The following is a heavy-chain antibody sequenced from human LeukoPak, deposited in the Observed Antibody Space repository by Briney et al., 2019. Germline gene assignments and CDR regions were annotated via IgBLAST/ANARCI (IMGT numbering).Heavy chain of an antibody. CDR2: INHSGST. D-gene: IGHD2-2*01. J-gene: IGHJ6*02. CDR3: ARDPPIVVVPAATPYYYGMDV. Sequence: GSLRLSCAASGFTFSSYSMNWVRQPPGKGLEWIGEINHSGSTNYNPSLKSRVTISVDTSKNQFSLKLSSVTAADTAVYYCARDPPIVVVPAATPYYYGMDVWGQGTTVTVSS. V-gene: IGHV4-34*01. CDR1: GFTFSSYS.